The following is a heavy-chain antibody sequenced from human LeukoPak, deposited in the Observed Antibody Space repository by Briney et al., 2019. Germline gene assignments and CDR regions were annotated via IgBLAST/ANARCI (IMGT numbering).Heavy chain of an antibody. J-gene: IGHJ4*02. CDR2: IYHSGRA. Sequence: ASETLSLTCAVSGGSISSSDYSWSWVRQPPGKALEWIGYIYHSGRAYYNPSLKSRVTVSVDRSKNEFSLKLSSVTAADTAVYYCASVYSGSYYFNYWGQGTLVTVSS. V-gene: IGHV4-30-2*01. CDR3: ASVYSGSYYFNY. D-gene: IGHD1-26*01. CDR1: GGSISSSDYS.